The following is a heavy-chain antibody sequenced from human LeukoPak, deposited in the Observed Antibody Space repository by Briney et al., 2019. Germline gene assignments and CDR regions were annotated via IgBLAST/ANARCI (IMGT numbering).Heavy chain of an antibody. Sequence: ASVKVSCKASGYTFTSYGISWVRQAPGQGLEWMGWMNPNSGNTGYAQKFQGRVTMTRNTSISTAYMELSSLRSEDTAVYYCARGRWGYYYYYYYGMDVWGQGTTVTVSS. CDR2: MNPNSGNT. CDR3: ARGRWGYYYYYYYGMDV. V-gene: IGHV1-8*02. CDR1: GYTFTSYG. J-gene: IGHJ6*02. D-gene: IGHD7-27*01.